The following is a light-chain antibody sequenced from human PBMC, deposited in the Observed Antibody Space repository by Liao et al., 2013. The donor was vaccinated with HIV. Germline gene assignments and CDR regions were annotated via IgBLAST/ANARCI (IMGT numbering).Light chain of an antibody. J-gene: IGLJ3*02. CDR1: NIGSKS. CDR3: QVWDSSSDHWV. Sequence: SYELTQPPSVSVAPGKTARITCGGNNIGSKSVHWYQQKPGQAPVLVIFYDSDRPSGIPERFSGSNSGNTATTATLTISRVEAGDEADYYCQVWDSSSDHWVFGGGTKLTVL. CDR2: YDS. V-gene: IGLV3-21*04.